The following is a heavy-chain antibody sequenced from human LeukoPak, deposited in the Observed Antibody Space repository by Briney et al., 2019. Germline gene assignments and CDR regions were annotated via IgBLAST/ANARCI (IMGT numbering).Heavy chain of an antibody. J-gene: IGHJ4*02. D-gene: IGHD3-22*01. Sequence: SETLSLTCAVYGGSFSGYYWSWIRQPPGKGLEWIGEINHSGSTNYNPSLKSRVTISVDTSKNQFSLRLSSVTAADTAVYYCARVQNPDYYDSSGYDYWGQGTLVTVSS. V-gene: IGHV4-34*09. CDR3: ARVQNPDYYDSSGYDY. CDR2: INHSGST. CDR1: GGSFSGYY.